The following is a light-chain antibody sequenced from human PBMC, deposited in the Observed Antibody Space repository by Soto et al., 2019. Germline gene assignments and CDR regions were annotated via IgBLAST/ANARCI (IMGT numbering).Light chain of an antibody. CDR3: QQYVSSPLT. J-gene: IGKJ4*01. CDR1: QSVNSKY. V-gene: IGKV3-20*01. Sequence: EIVLTQSPATLPLSPGERATLSCRASQSVNSKYLAWYQQKPGQAPSLLIYGTSSRATGIPDRFSGSGSGTDCTLTISRLEPEDFAVYYCQQYVSSPLTFGGGTKVEIK. CDR2: GTS.